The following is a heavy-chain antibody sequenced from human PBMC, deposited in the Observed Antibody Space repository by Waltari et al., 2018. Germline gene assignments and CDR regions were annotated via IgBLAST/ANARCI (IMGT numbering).Heavy chain of an antibody. V-gene: IGHV4-38-2*02. CDR3: ARAVAVAENWFDP. J-gene: IGHJ5*02. Sequence: QVQLQESGPGLVKPSETLSLTCTVSGYSISSGYYWGWIRQPPGKGLEWIGSIYHSGSTYYNPSLKSRVTISVDMSKNQFSLKLSSVTAADTAVYYCARAVAVAENWFDPWGQGTLVTVSS. CDR2: IYHSGST. CDR1: GYSISSGYY. D-gene: IGHD6-19*01.